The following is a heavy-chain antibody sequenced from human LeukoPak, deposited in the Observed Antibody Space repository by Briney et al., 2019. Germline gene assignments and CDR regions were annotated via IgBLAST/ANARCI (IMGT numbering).Heavy chain of an antibody. CDR3: ARSQLSVVTLYFDY. CDR2: INHSGST. D-gene: IGHD3-22*01. Sequence: SETLSLTCAVYGGSFSGYYWSWIRQPPGKGLEWIGEINHSGSTNYNPSLKSRVTISVDTSKNQFSLKLSSVTAADTAVYYCARSQLSVVTLYFDYWGQETLVTVSS. V-gene: IGHV4-34*01. CDR1: GGSFSGYY. J-gene: IGHJ4*02.